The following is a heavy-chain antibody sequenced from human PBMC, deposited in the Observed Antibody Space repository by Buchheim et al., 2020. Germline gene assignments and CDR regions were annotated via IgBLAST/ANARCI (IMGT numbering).Heavy chain of an antibody. CDR2: IYYSGST. D-gene: IGHD3-10*01. CDR1: GGSVSTSGYH. V-gene: IGHV4-31*03. Sequence: QLQESGPGLVKPSQTLSLTCKISGGSVSTSGYHWGWIRQFPGKGLEWIGYIYYSGSTYYNPSLKSRVSISLDPSDNHFSLNLSSVTAADTAVYYCARYGSGNYLTFDHWGQGTL. CDR3: ARYGSGNYLTFDH. J-gene: IGHJ4*02.